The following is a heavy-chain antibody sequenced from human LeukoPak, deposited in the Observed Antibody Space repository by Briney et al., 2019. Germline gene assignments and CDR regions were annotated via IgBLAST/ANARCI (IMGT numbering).Heavy chain of an antibody. CDR2: IYHSGSP. D-gene: IGHD6-19*01. J-gene: IGHJ6*02. CDR1: ARSFSGYY. CDR3: ARGKGYSSGWPLPDYYDGMDV. Sequence: SETLSLTCAVYARSFSGYYWSWIRQPPGKGLQWTGEIYHSGSPNYNPSLKSRVIISVDTSKNQFSLKLSSVTAADTAVYYCARGKGYSSGWPLPDYYDGMDVWGQGTTVTVSS. V-gene: IGHV4-34*01.